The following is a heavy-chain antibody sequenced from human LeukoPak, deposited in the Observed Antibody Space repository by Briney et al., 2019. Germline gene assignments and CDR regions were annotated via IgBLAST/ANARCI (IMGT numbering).Heavy chain of an antibody. CDR1: GFTFSSYA. V-gene: IGHV3-23*01. D-gene: IGHD3-22*01. CDR2: ISGSGGST. J-gene: IGHJ4*02. Sequence: QSGGSLRLSCAASGFTFSSYAMSWVRQAPGKGLEWVSAISGSGGSTYYADSVKGRFTISRDNSKNTLYLQMNSLRAEDTAVYYCAKGGRITMIVVVINRGYFDYWGQGTLVTVSS. CDR3: AKGGRITMIVVVINRGYFDY.